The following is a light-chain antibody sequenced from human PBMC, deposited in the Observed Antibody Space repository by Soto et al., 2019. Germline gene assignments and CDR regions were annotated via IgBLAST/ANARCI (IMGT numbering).Light chain of an antibody. J-gene: IGKJ5*01. CDR1: QTISSY. Sequence: EIVLTQSPPTLSFSPGERATLSCRASQTISSYLAWYQQKPGQAPRLLIYDASNRATGIPARFSGRGSGTDFTLTISSLEPEDFAVYYCQMRSNWPPKITFGQGTRLDI. V-gene: IGKV3-11*01. CDR3: QMRSNWPPKIT. CDR2: DAS.